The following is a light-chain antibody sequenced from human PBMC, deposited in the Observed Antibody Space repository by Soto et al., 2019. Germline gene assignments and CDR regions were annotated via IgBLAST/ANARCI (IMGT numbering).Light chain of an antibody. Sequence: EIVMTQYPATLSVSPGERATLHCRASQSVGSHLAWYQQRPGQAPRLLIYGASYRATGIPARFSGSGSGTDFTLIISSLQSEDFAVYYCQQYDNWPPFTFGPVTKVDIK. CDR2: GAS. V-gene: IGKV3-15*01. CDR1: QSVGSH. CDR3: QQYDNWPPFT. J-gene: IGKJ3*01.